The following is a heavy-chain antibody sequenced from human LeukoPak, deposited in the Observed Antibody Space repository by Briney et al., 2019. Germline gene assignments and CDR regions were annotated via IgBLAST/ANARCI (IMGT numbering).Heavy chain of an antibody. V-gene: IGHV5-51*01. Sequence: GESLKISCKVSGFSLTSYWIDWFRQMPGKGLEWMGIIYPRDSDTRYSPSFQGQVTISADKSINTAYLQWSSLEASDTAMYYCARHLGTSMYYFDYWGQGTLVTVSS. CDR3: ARHLGTSMYYFDY. J-gene: IGHJ4*02. CDR2: IYPRDSDT. D-gene: IGHD7-27*01. CDR1: GFSLTSYW.